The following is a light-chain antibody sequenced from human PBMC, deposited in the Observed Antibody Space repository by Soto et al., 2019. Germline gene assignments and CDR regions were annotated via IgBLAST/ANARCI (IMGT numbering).Light chain of an antibody. CDR3: SSYTSSNTLV. CDR1: SSDVGAYNY. V-gene: IGLV2-14*01. J-gene: IGLJ2*01. Sequence: QSALTQPDSVSGSPGQSITISCTGTSSDVGAYNYVSWYQQHPGKAPKLMMFEVSDRPSGVSNRFSGSKSGNTASLTISGLQAEDEADYYCSSYTSSNTLVFGGGTKLTVL. CDR2: EVS.